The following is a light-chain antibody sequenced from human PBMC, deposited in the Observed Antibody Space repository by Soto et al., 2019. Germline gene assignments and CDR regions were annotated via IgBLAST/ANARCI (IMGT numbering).Light chain of an antibody. Sequence: DIQMTQSPSSLSASVGDRVTITCRTSQSISTYLNWYQQKPGKAPNLLIYGVSSLESGVPSRFSGGGSGTDFSLTISSLQPEDFAVYYCQQSYSTPPTFGQGTKVEIK. J-gene: IGKJ2*01. CDR2: GVS. CDR1: QSISTY. V-gene: IGKV1-39*01. CDR3: QQSYSTPPT.